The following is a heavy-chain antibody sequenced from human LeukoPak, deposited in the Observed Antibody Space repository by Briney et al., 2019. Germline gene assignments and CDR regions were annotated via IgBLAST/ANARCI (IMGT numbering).Heavy chain of an antibody. V-gene: IGHV1-69*04. J-gene: IGHJ4*02. CDR3: ARSAGGALSPSYFDY. CDR2: LIPILGIA. CDR1: GGTFSSYA. Sequence: KISCKASGGTFSSYAISWVRQAPGQGLEWMGRLIPILGIANYAQRFQGRVTITADKSTTTAYMELSSLSSEDTAVYYCARSAGGALSPSYFDYWGQGTLVTVSS. D-gene: IGHD3-10*01.